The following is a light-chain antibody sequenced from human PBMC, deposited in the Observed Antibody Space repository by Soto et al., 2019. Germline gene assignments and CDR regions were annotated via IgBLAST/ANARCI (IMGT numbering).Light chain of an antibody. Sequence: DIQMTQSPSSVSASIGDTVTITCRASQDINVYLNWYQQKPGEVPKLLIYSASTLHSGVPSRFSGSGSGTEFTLTIRSLQPEDFATYYCQQSFRSPITFGQGTRLETK. CDR3: QQSFRSPIT. CDR1: QDINVY. J-gene: IGKJ5*01. V-gene: IGKV1-39*01. CDR2: SAS.